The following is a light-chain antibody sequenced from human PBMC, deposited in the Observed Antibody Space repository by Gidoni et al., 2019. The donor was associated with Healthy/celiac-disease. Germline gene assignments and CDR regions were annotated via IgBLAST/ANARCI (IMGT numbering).Light chain of an antibody. CDR1: SSDVGSYNL. J-gene: IGLJ2*01. CDR3: CSYAGSVV. Sequence: QSALPQPAPVAGPPGQSITISCTGTSSDVGSYNLVSCYQQHPGKAPKLMIYEGSKRPPGVSNRFSGSKSGNTASLTIAGLQTEDEADYYCCSYAGSVVFGGGTKLTVL. V-gene: IGLV2-23*01. CDR2: EGS.